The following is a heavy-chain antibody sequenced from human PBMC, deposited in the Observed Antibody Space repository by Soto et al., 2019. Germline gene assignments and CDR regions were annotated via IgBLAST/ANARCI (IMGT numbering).Heavy chain of an antibody. V-gene: IGHV3-21*01. J-gene: IGHJ4*02. CDR3: ARARLGYCSSTSCPINY. Sequence: GGSLRLSCAASGFTFSSCSMNWVRQAPGKGLEWVSSISSSSSYIYYADSVKGRFTISRDNAKNSLYLQMNSLRAEDTAVYYCARARLGYCSSTSCPINYWGQGTLVTVSS. CDR2: ISSSSSYI. D-gene: IGHD2-2*01. CDR1: GFTFSSCS.